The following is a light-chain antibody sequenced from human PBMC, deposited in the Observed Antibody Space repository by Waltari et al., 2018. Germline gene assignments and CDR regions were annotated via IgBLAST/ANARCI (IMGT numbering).Light chain of an antibody. CDR3: MQATHWPHT. CDR1: QGLVFSDGDTY. J-gene: IGKJ2*01. CDR2: KVS. Sequence: DVVMTQSPLSLPVTLGQPASISCRSSQGLVFSDGDTYLEWFHQRPGQSPRRLIHKVSNRQSGVPDRFSGSGSCTEFTLKISRVEAEDVGVYYCMQATHWPHTFGQGTKLEIK. V-gene: IGKV2-30*01.